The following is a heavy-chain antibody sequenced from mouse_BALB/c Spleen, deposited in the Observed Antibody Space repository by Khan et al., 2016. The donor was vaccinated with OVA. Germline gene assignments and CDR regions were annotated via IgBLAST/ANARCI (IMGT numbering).Heavy chain of an antibody. J-gene: IGHJ2*01. CDR2: ISYSDVT. Sequence: EVELVESGPGLVKPSQSLSLTCTVTGYSITSGYAWNWIRQFPGNKLEWMGYISYSDVTNYNPSLISRISITRDTSKNEFFLQLNSVTTEDTATYYCARGNYYGHYFDYWGQGTTLTVSS. CDR3: ARGNYYGHYFDY. CDR1: GYSITSGYA. V-gene: IGHV3-2*02. D-gene: IGHD1-1*01.